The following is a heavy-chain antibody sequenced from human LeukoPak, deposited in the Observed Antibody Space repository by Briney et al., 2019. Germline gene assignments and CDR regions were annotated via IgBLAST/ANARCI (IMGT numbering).Heavy chain of an antibody. CDR2: INSDGSTT. CDR3: AKDKFNRYYYGSGAYYFDY. CDR1: GFTFSNYW. Sequence: GGSLRLSCEASGFTFSNYWMHWVRQDPREGLVWVSFINSDGSTTNYADSVKGRFTISRDNAKNSLYLQMNSLRAEDTALYYCAKDKFNRYYYGSGAYYFDYWGQGTLVTVSS. D-gene: IGHD3-10*01. J-gene: IGHJ4*02. V-gene: IGHV3-74*01.